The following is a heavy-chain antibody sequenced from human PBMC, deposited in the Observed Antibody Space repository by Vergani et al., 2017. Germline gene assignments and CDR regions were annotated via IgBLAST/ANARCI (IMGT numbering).Heavy chain of an antibody. Sequence: VQLVESGGGLVKPGGSLRLSCAASGFTFSDYYMSWIRQAPGKGLEWVSYISSSGSTIYYADSVKGRFTISRDNAKNSLYLQMNSLRAEDTAVYYCARNSANYYDSSGYYYGPYFQHWGQGTLVTVSS. D-gene: IGHD3-22*01. CDR2: ISSSGSTI. CDR1: GFTFSDYY. V-gene: IGHV3-11*01. CDR3: ARNSANYYDSSGYYYGPYFQH. J-gene: IGHJ1*01.